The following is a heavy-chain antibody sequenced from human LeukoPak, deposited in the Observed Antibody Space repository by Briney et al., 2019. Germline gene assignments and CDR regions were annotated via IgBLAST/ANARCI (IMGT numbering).Heavy chain of an antibody. Sequence: GGSLRLSCAASGFTFSSYSMNWVRQAPGKGLEWVSSISSSSSYIYHADSVKGRFTISRDNAKNSLYLQMNSLRAEDTAVYYCARDRVAAAGTFGDYWGQGTLVAVSS. CDR3: ARDRVAAAGTFGDY. CDR2: ISSSSSYI. D-gene: IGHD6-13*01. J-gene: IGHJ4*02. CDR1: GFTFSSYS. V-gene: IGHV3-21*01.